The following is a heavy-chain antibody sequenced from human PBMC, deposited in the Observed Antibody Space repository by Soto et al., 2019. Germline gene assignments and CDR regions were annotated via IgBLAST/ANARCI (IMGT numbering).Heavy chain of an antibody. CDR3: AKGWSGLVIIRFDP. CDR1: GGSFSGYY. V-gene: IGHV4-34*01. CDR2: VNHSGST. Sequence: LSLTCAVYGGSFSGYYWSWIRQPPGKGLEWIGEVNHSGSTNYNPSLKSRVTISVDTSKNQFSLKLSSVTAADTAVYYCAKGWSGLVIIRFDPWGQGTLVTVSS. J-gene: IGHJ5*02. D-gene: IGHD3-9*01.